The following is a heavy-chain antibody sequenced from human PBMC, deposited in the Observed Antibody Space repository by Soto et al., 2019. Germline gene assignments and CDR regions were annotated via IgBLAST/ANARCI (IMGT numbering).Heavy chain of an antibody. CDR1: GFTFSNYA. D-gene: IGHD3-10*01. Sequence: EVHLLESGGGLVQPGGSLRLSCAASGFTFSNYAMTWVRQAPGKGLEWVSVISGTGGGTNNADSAKGRFTTSRDNSKNTLYLQMNSLRAEDTAVYYCATRAFYGSGIPNYYGVDVWGQGTAVTVSS. CDR3: ATRAFYGSGIPNYYGVDV. J-gene: IGHJ6*02. V-gene: IGHV3-23*01. CDR2: ISGTGGGT.